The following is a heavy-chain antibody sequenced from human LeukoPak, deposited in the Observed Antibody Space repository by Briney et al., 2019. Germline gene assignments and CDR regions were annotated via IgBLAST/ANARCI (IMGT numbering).Heavy chain of an antibody. CDR1: GYTFPRYG. D-gene: IGHD2-15*01. CDR2: ISAYNGNA. CDR3: ARVLCSGGDCYSLFDY. Sequence: GASVKVSCKASGYTFPRYGISWVRQAPGQGLEWMGWISAYNGNAKHAQNFQGRVTMTTDTSTTTAYMELRSLRSDDTAVYYCARVLCSGGDCYSLFDYWGQGTLVTISS. V-gene: IGHV1-18*01. J-gene: IGHJ4*02.